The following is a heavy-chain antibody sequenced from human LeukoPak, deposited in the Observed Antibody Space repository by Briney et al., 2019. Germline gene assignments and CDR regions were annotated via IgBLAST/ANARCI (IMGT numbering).Heavy chain of an antibody. D-gene: IGHD3-22*01. CDR1: GFTFSTFA. CDR2: ISSSGSTI. Sequence: GGSLRLSCAASGFTFSTFAMIWVRQPPGKGLEWVSYISSSGSTIYYADSVKGRFTISRDNAKNSLYLQMNSLRAEDTAVYYCARDAYVIGGYASYYYMDVWGKGTTVTVSS. CDR3: ARDAYVIGGYASYYYMDV. V-gene: IGHV3-48*04. J-gene: IGHJ6*03.